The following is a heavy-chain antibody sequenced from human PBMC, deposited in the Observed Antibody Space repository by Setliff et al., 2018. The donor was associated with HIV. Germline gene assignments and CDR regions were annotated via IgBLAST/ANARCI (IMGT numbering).Heavy chain of an antibody. J-gene: IGHJ4*02. CDR1: GDSVSSLSYY. V-gene: IGHV4-61*01. CDR3: ASAGSASRAPPRY. CDR2: IYYSGST. Sequence: SETLSLTCTVSGDSVSSLSYYWSWIRQPPGKGLEWIGYIYYSGSTNYNPSLKSRVTISLDTSKNQFSLKLTFVTAADTAVYYCASAGSASRAPPRYWGQGPLVTVSS.